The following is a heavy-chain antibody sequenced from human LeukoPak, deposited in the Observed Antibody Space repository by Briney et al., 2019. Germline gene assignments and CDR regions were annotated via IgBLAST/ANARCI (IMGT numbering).Heavy chain of an antibody. J-gene: IGHJ5*02. D-gene: IGHD3-3*01. V-gene: IGHV4-59*01. CDR1: GGSISSYY. CDR3: ARDSFLELFHWFDP. Sequence: SETLSLTCTVSGGSISSYYWSWIRQPPGKGLEWIGYIYYSGSTNYNPSLKSRVTISVDTSKNQFSLRLSSVTAADTAVYYCARDSFLELFHWFDPWGQGTLVTVSS. CDR2: IYYSGST.